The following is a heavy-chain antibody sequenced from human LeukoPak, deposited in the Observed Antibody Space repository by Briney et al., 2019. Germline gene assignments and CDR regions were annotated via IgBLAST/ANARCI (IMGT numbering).Heavy chain of an antibody. Sequence: GGSLRLSCAASGFTFSSYWMSWVRQAPGKGLEWVANIKQDGSEKYYVDSVKGRFTISRDNAKNSLYLQMNSLRAEDTAVYYCATEDYYNSSGYYFDYWGQGTLVTVSS. CDR2: IKQDGSEK. D-gene: IGHD3-22*01. J-gene: IGHJ4*02. CDR3: ATEDYYNSSGYYFDY. V-gene: IGHV3-7*01. CDR1: GFTFSSYW.